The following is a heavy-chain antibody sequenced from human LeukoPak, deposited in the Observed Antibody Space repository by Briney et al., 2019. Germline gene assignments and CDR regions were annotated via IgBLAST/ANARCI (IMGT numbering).Heavy chain of an antibody. J-gene: IGHJ4*02. V-gene: IGHV1-46*01. CDR1: GYTFTSWF. D-gene: IGHD1-26*01. Sequence: ASVKVSCKPSGYTFTSWFMHWVRQAPGQRREWMGLIKPRDGGTIYAEKFQGRVTLTGDTATSTFYMELSSLGSEDTAVYFCVRGDSGSYSYWGQGTLVTVSS. CDR3: VRGDSGSYSY. CDR2: IKPRDGGT.